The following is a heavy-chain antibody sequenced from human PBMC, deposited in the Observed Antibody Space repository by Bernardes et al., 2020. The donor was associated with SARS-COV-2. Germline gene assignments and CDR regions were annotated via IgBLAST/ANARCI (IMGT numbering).Heavy chain of an antibody. D-gene: IGHD3-9*01. V-gene: IGHV3-11*05. Sequence: YTNYAGSVKGRFTISRDNARNSLYLQMTNLRADDTATYFCARDTSRFTASMDFESWGQGTLVTVSS. CDR3: ARDTSRFTASMDFES. CDR2: YT. J-gene: IGHJ4*02.